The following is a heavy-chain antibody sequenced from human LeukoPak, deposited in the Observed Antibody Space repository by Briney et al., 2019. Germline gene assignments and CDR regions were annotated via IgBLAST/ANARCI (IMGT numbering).Heavy chain of an antibody. Sequence: GRSLRLSCAASGFTFSSYAMHWVRQAPGKGLEWVAVIPYDGSNKYYADSVKGRFTISRDNSKNTLYLQMNSQRAEDTAVYYCARVGFGGSWYELGYWGQGTLVTVSS. CDR3: ARVGFGGSWYELGY. J-gene: IGHJ4*02. CDR1: GFTFSSYA. D-gene: IGHD6-13*01. V-gene: IGHV3-30-3*01. CDR2: IPYDGSNK.